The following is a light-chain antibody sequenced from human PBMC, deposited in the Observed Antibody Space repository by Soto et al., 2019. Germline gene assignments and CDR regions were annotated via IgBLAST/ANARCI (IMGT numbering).Light chain of an antibody. Sequence: QSALTQPASVSGSPGQSITISCTGTSSDIGAHTYVSWFQQHPGKVPKVIIYNVSTRPSGISDRFSGSKSGNTASLTISGLQAEYEADYYCSSYSGVFLVFGGGTKLTVL. CDR3: SSYSGVFLV. J-gene: IGLJ3*02. CDR2: NVS. V-gene: IGLV2-14*01. CDR1: SSDIGAHTY.